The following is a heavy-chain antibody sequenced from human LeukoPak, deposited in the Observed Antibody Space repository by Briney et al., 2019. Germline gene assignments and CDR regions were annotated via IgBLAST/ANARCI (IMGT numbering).Heavy chain of an antibody. V-gene: IGHV4-59*01. CDR3: ARTRRHYYGSGKNLTPWPAGLDV. Sequence: SETLSLTCTVSGGSFSDYYWTWLRQPPGRGLEWIGYSGSANYNPSLKSRVTISIDTPKRHFSLTLSSVTAADTAVYYCARTRRHYYGSGKNLTPWPAGLDVWGQGTTVIVS. CDR2: SGSA. CDR1: GGSFSDYY. J-gene: IGHJ6*02. D-gene: IGHD3-10*01.